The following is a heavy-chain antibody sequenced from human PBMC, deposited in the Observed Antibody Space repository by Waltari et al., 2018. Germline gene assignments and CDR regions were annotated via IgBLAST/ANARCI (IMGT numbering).Heavy chain of an antibody. CDR1: GYSFTSYW. J-gene: IGHJ6*02. V-gene: IGHV5-51*01. D-gene: IGHD6-13*01. CDR3: ARQKSSSPYAEGGPYGMDV. CDR2: IYPGDSDT. Sequence: EVQLVQSGAEVKKPGESLKISCKGSGYSFTSYWIGWVRQMPGKGLEWMGIIYPGDSDTRYSPSFQGQVTILADKSISTAYLQWSSLKASDTAMYYCARQKSSSPYAEGGPYGMDVWGQGTTVTVSS.